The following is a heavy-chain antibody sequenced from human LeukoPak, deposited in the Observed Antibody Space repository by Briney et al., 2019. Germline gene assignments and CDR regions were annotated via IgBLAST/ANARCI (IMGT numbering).Heavy chain of an antibody. CDR2: IKQDGSEK. V-gene: IGHV3-7*05. D-gene: IGHD3-10*01. J-gene: IGHJ4*02. CDR3: ARERADLWFGELYYTN. Sequence: GGSLRLSCAASGFTFSSYWMSGVRQAPGKGLEGVANIKQDGSEKYYVDSVKGRFTISRDNAKNSLYLQMNSLRAEDTAVYYCARERADLWFGELYYTNWGQGTLVTVSS. CDR1: GFTFSSYW.